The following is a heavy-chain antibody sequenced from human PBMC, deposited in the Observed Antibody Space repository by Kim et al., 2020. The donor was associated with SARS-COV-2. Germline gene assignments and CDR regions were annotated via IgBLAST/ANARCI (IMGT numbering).Heavy chain of an antibody. D-gene: IGHD1-26*01. CDR3: ARHPLIVGATNVEYYFDY. Sequence: SETLSLTCTVSGGSISSYYWSWIRQPPGKGLEWIGYIYYSGSTNYNPSLKSRVTISVDTSKNQFSLKLSSVTAADTAVYYCARHPLIVGATNVEYYFDYWGQGTLVTVSS. CDR1: GGSISSYY. V-gene: IGHV4-59*08. CDR2: IYYSGST. J-gene: IGHJ4*02.